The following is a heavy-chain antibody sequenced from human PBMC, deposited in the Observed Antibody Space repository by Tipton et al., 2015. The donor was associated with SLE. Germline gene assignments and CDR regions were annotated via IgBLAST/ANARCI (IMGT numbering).Heavy chain of an antibody. V-gene: IGHV4-59*01. CDR2: IFYSGST. J-gene: IGHJ5*02. CDR3: ARSPAQTNFDP. Sequence: TLSLTCTVSGGSISNYYWSWIRQPPGKGLEWIGYIFYSGSTNYNPTLKSRVTMSVDTTKNQFSLKLNSVTAADTAVYYCARSPAQTNFDPRGQGTVVTVSS. D-gene: IGHD1-1*01. CDR1: GGSISNYY.